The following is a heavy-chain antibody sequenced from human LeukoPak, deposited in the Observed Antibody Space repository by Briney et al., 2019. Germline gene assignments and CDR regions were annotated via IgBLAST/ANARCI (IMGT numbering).Heavy chain of an antibody. CDR2: IYYSGST. CDR1: GGSISSGDYY. J-gene: IGHJ4*02. V-gene: IGHV4-30-4*01. D-gene: IGHD3-16*01. Sequence: PSETLSLTRTVSGGSISSGDYYWSWIRQPPGKGLEWIGYIYYSGSTYYNPSLKSRVTISVDTSKNQFSLKLSSVTAADTAVYYCARVGEYHLEVDYWGQGTLVTVSS. CDR3: ARVGEYHLEVDY.